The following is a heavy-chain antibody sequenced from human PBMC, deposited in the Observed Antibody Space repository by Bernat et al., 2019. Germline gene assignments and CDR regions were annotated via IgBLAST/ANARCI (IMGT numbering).Heavy chain of an antibody. D-gene: IGHD2-15*01. J-gene: IGHJ3*02. CDR1: GFTFSSYG. CDR2: IWYDGSNK. Sequence: QVQLVESGGGVVQPGRSLRLSCAASGFTFSSYGMHWVRQAPGKGLEWVAVIWYDGSNKYYADSVKGRFTISRDNSKNTLYLQMNSLRAEDTAVYYCARPYCSGGSCYSPDAFDIWGQGTMVTVSS. V-gene: IGHV3-33*01. CDR3: ARPYCSGGSCYSPDAFDI.